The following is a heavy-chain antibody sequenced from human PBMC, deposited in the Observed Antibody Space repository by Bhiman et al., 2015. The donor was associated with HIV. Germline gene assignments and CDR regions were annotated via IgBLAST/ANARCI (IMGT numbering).Heavy chain of an antibody. D-gene: IGHD1-1*01. Sequence: QVQLVESGGGVVQPGRSLRLSCEASAFTFSSYGMHWVRQAPGKGLEWVTFISYSGNNKYYADSVKGRFTVSRDNSKNKLFLQMGRLRPDDTGLYYCARERDNWGIDYWGQGTLVTVSS. V-gene: IGHV3-30*03. CDR2: ISYSGNNK. J-gene: IGHJ4*02. CDR1: AFTFSSYG. CDR3: ARERDNWGIDY.